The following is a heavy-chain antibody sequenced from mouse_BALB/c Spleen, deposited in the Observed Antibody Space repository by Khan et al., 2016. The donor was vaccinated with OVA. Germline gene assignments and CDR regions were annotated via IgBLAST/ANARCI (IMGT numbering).Heavy chain of an antibody. CDR1: GFTFSNYW. CDR2: IRLKSNNYAT. Sequence: EVKLEESGGGLVQPGGSMKLSCVDSGFTFSNYWMNWVRQSPEKGLEWVAEIRLKSNNYATHYAESVQGRFTISRDDSKSSVYLQMNDLRTEDTGIYYCTRAWDWYFDVWGAGTTVTVSS. J-gene: IGHJ1*01. D-gene: IGHD4-1*01. CDR3: TRAWDWYFDV. V-gene: IGHV6-6*02.